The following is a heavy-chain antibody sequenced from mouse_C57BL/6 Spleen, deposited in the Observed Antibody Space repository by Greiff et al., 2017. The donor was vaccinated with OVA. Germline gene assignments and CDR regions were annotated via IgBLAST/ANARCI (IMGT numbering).Heavy chain of an antibody. V-gene: IGHV1-26*01. D-gene: IGHD1-1*01. J-gene: IGHJ2*01. CDR3: ARSPLYYYGSRGDY. Sequence: EVQLQQSGPELVKPGASVKISCKASGYTFTDYYMNWVKQSHGKSLEWIGDINPNNGGTSYNQKFKGKATLTVDKSSSTAYMELRSLTSEDSAVYYCARSPLYYYGSRGDYWGQGTTLTVSS. CDR1: GYTFTDYY. CDR2: INPNNGGT.